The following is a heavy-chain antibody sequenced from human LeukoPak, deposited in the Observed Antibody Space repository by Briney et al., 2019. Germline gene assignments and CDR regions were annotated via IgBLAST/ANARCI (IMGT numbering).Heavy chain of an antibody. J-gene: IGHJ4*02. D-gene: IGHD3-3*01. CDR2: INPNSGGT. Sequence: VASVKVSCTASGYTFTGYYMHWVRQAPGQGLEWMGWINPNSGGTNYAQKFQGRVTMTRDTSISTAYMELSRLRSDDTAVYYCARGGRFLEWPIDYWGQGTLVTVSS. CDR3: ARGGRFLEWPIDY. V-gene: IGHV1-2*02. CDR1: GYTFTGYY.